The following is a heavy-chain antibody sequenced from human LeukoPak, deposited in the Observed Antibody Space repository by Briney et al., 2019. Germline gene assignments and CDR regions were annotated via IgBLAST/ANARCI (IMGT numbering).Heavy chain of an antibody. CDR2: ISGSGGST. J-gene: IGHJ4*02. CDR1: GFIFSSYA. Sequence: PGGSLRLSCAASGFIFSSYAMNWVRQAPGKGLEWVSAISGSGGSTDYAESVQGRFSSSRDNTKNPLYLQMNSLRAEHTAVYYCAKFPDYWGQGTLVTVSS. CDR3: AKFPDY. V-gene: IGHV3-23*01.